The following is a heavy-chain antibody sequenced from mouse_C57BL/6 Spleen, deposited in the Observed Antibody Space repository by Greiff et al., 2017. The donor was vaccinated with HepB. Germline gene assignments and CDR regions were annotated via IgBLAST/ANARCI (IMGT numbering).Heavy chain of an antibody. CDR2: IYPGSGST. D-gene: IGHD1-1*01. CDR3: ARSETTVRYFDV. Sequence: QVQLQQPGAELVKPGASVKMSCKASGYTFTSYWITWVKQRPGQGLEWIGDIYPGSGSTNYNEKFKSKATLTVDTSSSTAYMQLSSLTSEDSAVYYCARSETTVRYFDVWGTGTTVTGSS. CDR1: GYTFTSYW. V-gene: IGHV1-55*01. J-gene: IGHJ1*03.